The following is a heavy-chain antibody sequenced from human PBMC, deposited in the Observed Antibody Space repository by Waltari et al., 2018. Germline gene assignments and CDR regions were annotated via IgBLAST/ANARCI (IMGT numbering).Heavy chain of an antibody. CDR2: INSDGVTS. J-gene: IGHJ4*02. CDR1: GFTFGNSY. Sequence: EVQLVESGGGLVQPGGSLRLSCSASGFTFGNSYMNWVRQVPGKGLVWVSRINSDGVTSRYADSVKGRFTISRDNANKILYLQMNSLRAEDTAIYYCARDAYNYWALDSWGQGTLVTVSS. CDR3: ARDAYNYWALDS. V-gene: IGHV3-74*01. D-gene: IGHD5-12*01.